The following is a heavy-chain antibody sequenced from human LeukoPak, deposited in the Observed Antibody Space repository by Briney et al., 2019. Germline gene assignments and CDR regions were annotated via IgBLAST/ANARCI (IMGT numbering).Heavy chain of an antibody. CDR2: IYHSGYT. D-gene: IGHD3-9*01. CDR3: ARSYYDILTGYSRYFDY. V-gene: IGHV4-30-2*06. CDR1: GGSFSSGAYY. Sequence: SQTLSLTCTVSGGSFSSGAYYWSWIRQSPGKGLEWIGYIYHSGYTYYNPSLKSRVTISVDTSKNQFSLKLSSVTAAATAVYYCARSYYDILTGYSRYFDYWGQGTLVTVSS. J-gene: IGHJ4*02.